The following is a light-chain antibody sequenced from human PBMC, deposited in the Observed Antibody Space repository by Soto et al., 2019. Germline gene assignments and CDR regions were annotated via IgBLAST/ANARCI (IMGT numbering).Light chain of an antibody. Sequence: DIVMTQSPDSLAVSLGERATINCKSSQSVLYSSTNKNYLSWYQQKPGQPPKLLIYWASTWESGVPDRFSGSGSGTDFTLTISSLQAEDVAVYYCQQYYSTPLTFGGGTKVEIK. CDR2: WAS. J-gene: IGKJ4*01. V-gene: IGKV4-1*01. CDR3: QQYYSTPLT. CDR1: QSVLYSSTNKNY.